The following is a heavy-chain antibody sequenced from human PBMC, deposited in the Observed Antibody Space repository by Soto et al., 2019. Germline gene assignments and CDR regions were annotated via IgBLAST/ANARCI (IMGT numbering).Heavy chain of an antibody. CDR3: ARGPQYYYGSDPYYFDY. V-gene: IGHV4-30-2*01. J-gene: IGHJ4*02. CDR1: GGSISSGGYS. CDR2: IYHSGST. D-gene: IGHD3-10*01. Sequence: PSETLSLTCAVSGGSISSGGYSWSWIRQPPGKGLEWIGYIYHSGSTYYNPSLKSRVTISVDRSKNQFSLKLSSVTAADTAVYYCARGPQYYYGSDPYYFDYWGQGTLVTVSS.